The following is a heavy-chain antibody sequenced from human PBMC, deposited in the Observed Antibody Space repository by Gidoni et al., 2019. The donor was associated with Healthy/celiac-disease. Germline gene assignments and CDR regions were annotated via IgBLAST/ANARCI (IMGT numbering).Heavy chain of an antibody. CDR3: AHLLRYFDWSHAFDI. D-gene: IGHD3-9*01. V-gene: IGHV2-5*02. Sequence: QITLKESGPTLVKPTQTPTLPCTFSGFSLSTSGVGVGWIRQPPGKTREWLALSYWDDDKHYSPSLKGRLTITKDNSKNQVVLTMTNMDPVDTATYYCAHLLRYFDWSHAFDIWGQGTMVTVSS. CDR1: GFSLSTSGVG. J-gene: IGHJ3*02. CDR2: SYWDDDK.